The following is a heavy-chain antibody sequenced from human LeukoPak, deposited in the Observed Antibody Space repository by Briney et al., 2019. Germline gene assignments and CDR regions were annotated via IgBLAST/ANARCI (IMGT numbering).Heavy chain of an antibody. Sequence: PGGSLRLSCAASGFTFSSYAMSWVRQAPGKGLEWVSAISGSGGSTYYAGSVKGRFTISRDNSKNTLYLQMNSLRAEDTAVYYCAKDLVLYQLLWDKFDYWGQGTLVTVSS. D-gene: IGHD2-2*01. J-gene: IGHJ4*02. V-gene: IGHV3-23*01. CDR1: GFTFSSYA. CDR2: ISGSGGST. CDR3: AKDLVLYQLLWDKFDY.